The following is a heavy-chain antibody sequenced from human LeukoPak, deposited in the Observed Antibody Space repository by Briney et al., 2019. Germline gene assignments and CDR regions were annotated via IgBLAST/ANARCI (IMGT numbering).Heavy chain of an antibody. CDR1: GYTFTSYA. CDR2: INAGNGNT. V-gene: IGHV1-3*01. D-gene: IGHD2-15*01. J-gene: IGHJ4*02. Sequence: ASVKVSCKASGYTFTSYAMHWVRQAPGQRLEWMGWINAGNGNTKYSQKFQGRVTITRDTSASTAYVELSSLRSEDTAVYYCARADMVVAATYYFDYWGQGTLVTVSS. CDR3: ARADMVVAATYYFDY.